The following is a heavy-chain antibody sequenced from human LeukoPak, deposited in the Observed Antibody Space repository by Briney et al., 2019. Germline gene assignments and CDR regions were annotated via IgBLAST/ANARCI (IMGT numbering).Heavy chain of an antibody. V-gene: IGHV3-11*04. CDR1: GFTFSNYA. D-gene: IGHD4-17*01. CDR2: ISSSGSTI. CDR3: ARVRDGDYLFDY. J-gene: IGHJ4*02. Sequence: GGSLRLSCAASGFTFSNYAMSWVRQAPGKGLEWVSYISSSGSTIYYADSVKGRFTISRDNAKNSLYLQMNSLRAEDTAVYYCARVRDGDYLFDYWGQGTLVTVSS.